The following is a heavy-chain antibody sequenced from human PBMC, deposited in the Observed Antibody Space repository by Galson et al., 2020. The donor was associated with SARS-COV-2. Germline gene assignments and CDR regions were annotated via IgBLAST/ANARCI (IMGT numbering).Heavy chain of an antibody. CDR2: ISAYNGNT. CDR3: ARDEVGPAALSYYGMDV. CDR1: GYTFTSYG. Sequence: ASVKVSCKASGYTFTSYGISWVRQAPGQGLEWMGWISAYNGNTNYAQKLQGRVTMTTDTSTSTAYMELRSLRSDDTAVYYCARDEVGPAALSYYGMDVWGQGTTVTVSS. J-gene: IGHJ6*02. V-gene: IGHV1-18*01. D-gene: IGHD2-2*01.